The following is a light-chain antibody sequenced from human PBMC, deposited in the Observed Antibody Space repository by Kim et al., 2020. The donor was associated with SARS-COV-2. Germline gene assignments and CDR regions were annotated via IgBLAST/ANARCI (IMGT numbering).Light chain of an antibody. V-gene: IGLV3-1*01. CDR3: QAWDNNAVV. CDR1: NLGDKY. CDR2: QHT. Sequence: SYELTQPPSVSVSPGQTVTITCSGSNLGDKYAYWYQKKAGQSPVLVIYQHTKRPSGISQRFSGSSSGNTATLTISRAQTMDEADYYCQAWDNNAVVFGGG. J-gene: IGLJ3*02.